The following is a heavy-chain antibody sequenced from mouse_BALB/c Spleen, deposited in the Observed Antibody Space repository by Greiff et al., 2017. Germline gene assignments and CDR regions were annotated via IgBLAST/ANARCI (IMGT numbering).Heavy chain of an antibody. J-gene: IGHJ2*01. CDR2: INPSTGYT. V-gene: IGHV1-7*01. D-gene: IGHD2-4*01. CDR1: GYTFTSYW. CDR3: ARSGITTDPYFDY. Sequence: QVQLQQSGAELAKPGASVKMSCKASGYTFTSYWMHWVKQRPGQGLEWIGYINPSTGYTEYNQKFKDKATLTADKSSSTAYMQLSSLTSEDSAVYYCARSGITTDPYFDYWGQGTTLTVSS.